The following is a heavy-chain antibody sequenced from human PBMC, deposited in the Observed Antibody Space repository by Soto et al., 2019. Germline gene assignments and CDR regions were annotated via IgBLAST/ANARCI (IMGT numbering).Heavy chain of an antibody. CDR3: ARLPVLSNDLGGNGMDV. J-gene: IGHJ6*02. Sequence: EVQLVESGGGLVQPGGSLRLSCAASGFTFSSYEMNWVRQAPGKGLEWVAYISSSGSTIYYADSVKGRFTISRDNAKNSLYLQMNSLRAEDTAVYYCARLPVLSNDLGGNGMDVWGQGTTVTVSS. CDR2: ISSSGSTI. V-gene: IGHV3-48*03. CDR1: GFTFSSYE. D-gene: IGHD3-3*01.